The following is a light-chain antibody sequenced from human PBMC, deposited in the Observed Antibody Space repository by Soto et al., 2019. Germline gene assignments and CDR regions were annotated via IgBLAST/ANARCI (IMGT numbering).Light chain of an antibody. CDR2: AAF. V-gene: IGKV1-9*01. J-gene: IGKJ2*01. Sequence: DIQLTPSPSFLSAAVGDRFTIACRASQGLSRFLVWYQQNPGKAPKVMIYAAFTFQSGVPSRFSGSGFGTEFTLTIASLQPEDYATYYGQQYNSCPRSFGQGIKLESK. CDR3: QQYNSCPRS. CDR1: QGLSRF.